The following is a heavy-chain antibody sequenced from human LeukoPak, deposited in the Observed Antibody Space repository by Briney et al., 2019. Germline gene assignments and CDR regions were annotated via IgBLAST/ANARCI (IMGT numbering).Heavy chain of an antibody. D-gene: IGHD5-12*01. CDR3: AREVATIQTNYYYYYMDV. Sequence: GGSLRLSCAASGFTFDDYGMSWVRQAPGKGLEWVSSISSSSSYIYYADSVKGRFTISRDNAKNSLYLQMNSLRAEDTAVYYCAREVATIQTNYYYYYMDVWGKGTTVTVSS. V-gene: IGHV3-21*01. CDR2: ISSSSSYI. J-gene: IGHJ6*03. CDR1: GFTFDDYG.